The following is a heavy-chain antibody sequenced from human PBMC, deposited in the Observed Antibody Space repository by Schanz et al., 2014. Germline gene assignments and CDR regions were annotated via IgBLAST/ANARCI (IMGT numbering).Heavy chain of an antibody. V-gene: IGHV3-23*04. CDR2: ISGSGAST. CDR1: GFSFSSYA. Sequence: EVQLVESGGGWVQPGGSLRLSCAASGFSFSSYAINWVRQAPGKGLEWVSGISGSGASTYYADSVKGRFTISRDNSKNSLYLQMNSLRAEDTAVYYCARIGGSVFDYWAQGTLVTVSS. CDR3: ARIGGSVFDY. D-gene: IGHD3-10*01. J-gene: IGHJ4*02.